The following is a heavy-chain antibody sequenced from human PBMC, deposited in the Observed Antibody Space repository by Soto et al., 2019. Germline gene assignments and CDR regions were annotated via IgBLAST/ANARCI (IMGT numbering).Heavy chain of an antibody. V-gene: IGHV1-69*06. CDR3: ARRQTSGYNRYFDS. J-gene: IGHJ4*02. CDR1: GGTFSSNP. Sequence: SVKVSCKASGGTFSSNPISWMRQAPGQGLEWMGGTIPTFGAGSYAQRFQGRLTITADKSTNTAYMELSSLRPEDAAVYYCARRQTSGYNRYFDSWGQGTLVTVSS. D-gene: IGHD5-12*01. CDR2: TIPTFGAG.